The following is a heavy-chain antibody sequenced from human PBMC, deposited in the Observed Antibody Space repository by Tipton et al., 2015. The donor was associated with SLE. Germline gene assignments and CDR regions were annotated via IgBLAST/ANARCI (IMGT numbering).Heavy chain of an antibody. CDR1: GGSMSYHY. CDR3: ARMGLCTTTTCNEGAFDV. Sequence: TLSLTCSVSGGSMSYHYWSWIRQPPGKGLEWIGYIYYTGNTNYNPSLKSRVTMSVDTSKSQFSLMLTFVSAADTAIYYCARMGLCTTTTCNEGAFDVWGQGSMVTVSS. D-gene: IGHD2-2*01. J-gene: IGHJ3*01. CDR2: IYYTGNT. V-gene: IGHV4-59*11.